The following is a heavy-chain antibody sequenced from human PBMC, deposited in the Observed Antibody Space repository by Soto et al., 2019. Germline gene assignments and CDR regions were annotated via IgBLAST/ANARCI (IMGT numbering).Heavy chain of an antibody. CDR3: AKEKISTSCCNWFDP. V-gene: IGHV3-11*05. CDR1: GFTFSDYY. D-gene: IGHD2-2*01. CDR2: ISGTSSYT. Sequence: GGSLRLSCAASGFTFSDYYMSWIRQAPGKGLEWVSYISGTSSYTNYADSVRGRFTISRDNAKNSLYLQMNSLRAEDTAVYYCAKEKISTSCCNWFDPWGQGTLVTVSS. J-gene: IGHJ5*02.